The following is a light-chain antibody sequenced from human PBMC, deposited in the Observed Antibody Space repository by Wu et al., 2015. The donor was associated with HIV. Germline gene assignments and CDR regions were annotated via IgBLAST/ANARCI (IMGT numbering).Light chain of an antibody. J-gene: IGKJ5*01. CDR1: QSVSSN. CDR3: QQYNNWLSIT. V-gene: IGKV3-15*01. CDR2: DAS. Sequence: EIVMTQSPATLSVSPGERATLSCRASQSVSSNLAWYQQKPGQAPRLLIYDASTRATGTPARFSGSGSGTEFTLTISSMQSEDFAVYYCQQYNNWLSITFGQGTRL.